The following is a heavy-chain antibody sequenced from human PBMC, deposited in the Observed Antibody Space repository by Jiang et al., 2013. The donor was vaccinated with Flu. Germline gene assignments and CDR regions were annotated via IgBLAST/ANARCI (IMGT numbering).Heavy chain of an antibody. CDR1: GGSFSGYY. CDR3: ARGYPGGAATP. J-gene: IGHJ4*02. Sequence: LLKPSETLSLTCAVYGGSFSGYYWSWIRQPPGRGLEWIGEINHSGSTNYNPSLKSRVTISVDTSKNQFSLKLSSVTAADTAVYYCARGYPGGAATPWGQGTLVTVSS. CDR2: INHSGST. D-gene: IGHD2-15*01. V-gene: IGHV4-34*01.